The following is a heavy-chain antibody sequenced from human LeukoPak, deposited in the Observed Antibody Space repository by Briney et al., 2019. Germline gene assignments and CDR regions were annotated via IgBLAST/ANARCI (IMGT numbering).Heavy chain of an antibody. CDR2: ISGSGDTT. CDR3: AKGRGTFWSGLVSDY. V-gene: IGHV3-23*01. CDR1: GFTFRNYA. Sequence: GGSLRLSCAASGFTFRNYAMNWVRQAPGKGLEWVSVISGSGDTTYHADSVKGRFTISRDNSKNTLYLQMNSLSAEDTAVYYCAKGRGTFWSGLVSDYWGQGTLVTVSS. J-gene: IGHJ4*02. D-gene: IGHD3-3*01.